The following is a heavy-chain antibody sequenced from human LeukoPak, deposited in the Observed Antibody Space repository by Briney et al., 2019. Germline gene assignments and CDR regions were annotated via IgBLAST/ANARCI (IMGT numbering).Heavy chain of an antibody. CDR1: GYTLTELS. D-gene: IGHD3-22*01. Sequence: ASVKVSCKVSGYTLTELSMHWVRQAPGKGLEWMGGFDPEDGETIYAQKFQGRVTMTEDTSTDTAYMELSSLRSEDTAVYYCARAPYYYDSSGYYPYYYYGMDVWGQGTTVTVSS. J-gene: IGHJ6*02. CDR3: ARAPYYYDSSGYYPYYYYGMDV. CDR2: FDPEDGET. V-gene: IGHV1-24*01.